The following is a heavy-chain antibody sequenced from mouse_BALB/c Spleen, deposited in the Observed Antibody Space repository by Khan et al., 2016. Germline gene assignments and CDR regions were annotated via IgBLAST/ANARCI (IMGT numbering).Heavy chain of an antibody. CDR1: GYTFTDYE. D-gene: IGHD2-4*01. J-gene: IGHJ2*01. CDR3: AKGLRRGYYFDS. Sequence: VELVESGAELVRPGASVKLSCKALGYTFTDYEMHWVKQTPVHGLEWIGAIHPGGGGSAYNQKFKVRATLTADKSSSTAYMELSSLTSEDSAVYYCAKGLRRGYYFDSWGQGTTLTVSS. V-gene: IGHV1-15*01. CDR2: IHPGGGGS.